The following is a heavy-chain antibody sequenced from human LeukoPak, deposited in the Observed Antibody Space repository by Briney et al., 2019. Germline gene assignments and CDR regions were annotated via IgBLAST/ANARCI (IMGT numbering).Heavy chain of an antibody. CDR2: ISGSGGST. CDR3: AKDGYSSGWALGFDY. CDR1: GFTFSSYG. V-gene: IGHV3-23*01. D-gene: IGHD6-19*01. J-gene: IGHJ4*02. Sequence: AGGSLRLSCAASGFTFSSYGMSWVRQAPGKGLEWVSAISGSGGSTYYADSVKGRFTISRDNSKNTLYLQMNSLRAEDTAVYYCAKDGYSSGWALGFDYWGQGTLVTVSS.